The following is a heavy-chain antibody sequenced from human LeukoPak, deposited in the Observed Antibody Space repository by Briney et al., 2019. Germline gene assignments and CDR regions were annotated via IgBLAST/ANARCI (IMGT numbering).Heavy chain of an antibody. Sequence: ASVKVSCKASGYTFTGYYMHWVRQAPGQGLEWMGWINPNSGGTNYAQKFQGRVTMTRDTSISTAYMELSRPRSDDTAVYYCARDRAPYYYDSSAYYFDYWGQGTLVTVSS. J-gene: IGHJ4*02. CDR3: ARDRAPYYYDSSAYYFDY. V-gene: IGHV1-2*02. CDR1: GYTFTGYY. CDR2: INPNSGGT. D-gene: IGHD3-22*01.